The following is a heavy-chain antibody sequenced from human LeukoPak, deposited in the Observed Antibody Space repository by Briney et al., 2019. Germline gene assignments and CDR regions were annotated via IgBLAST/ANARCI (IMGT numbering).Heavy chain of an antibody. J-gene: IGHJ2*01. D-gene: IGHD3-10*01. CDR1: GGSINSYY. Sequence: SETLSLTCTVSGGSINSYYWSWIRQPPGKGPEWIGYIYYSGSTNYNPSLKSRVTISVDTSKNQFSLKLSSVTAADTAVYYCARDPFTWYFDLWGRGTLVTVSS. CDR2: IYYSGST. CDR3: ARDPFTWYFDL. V-gene: IGHV4-59*01.